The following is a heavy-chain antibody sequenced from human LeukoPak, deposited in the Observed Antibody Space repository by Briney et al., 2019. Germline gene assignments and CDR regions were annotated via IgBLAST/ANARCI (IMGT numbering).Heavy chain of an antibody. V-gene: IGHV1-8*01. J-gene: IGHJ5*02. CDR2: MNPNSGNT. D-gene: IGHD2-15*01. CDR1: GYTFTSYD. Sequence: ASVKVSCKASGYTFTSYDINWVRQATGQGLEWMGWMNPNSGNTGYAQKFQGRVTMTRNTSISTAYMELSSLRSEDTAVYYCARSIVVVVAATRFEDWFDPWGQRTLVTVSS. CDR3: ARSIVVVVAATRFEDWFDP.